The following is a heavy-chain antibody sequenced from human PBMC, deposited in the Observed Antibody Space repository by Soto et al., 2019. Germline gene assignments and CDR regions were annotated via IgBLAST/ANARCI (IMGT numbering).Heavy chain of an antibody. V-gene: IGHV1-69*02. Sequence: EASVKVSCKASGGTFSSYTISWVRQAPGQGLEWMGRIIPILGIANYAQKFQGRVTITADKSTSTAYMELSSLRSEDTAVYFCARAELYGDYVSEYFQHWGQGTLVTVSS. D-gene: IGHD4-17*01. J-gene: IGHJ1*01. CDR3: ARAELYGDYVSEYFQH. CDR1: GGTFSSYT. CDR2: IIPILGIA.